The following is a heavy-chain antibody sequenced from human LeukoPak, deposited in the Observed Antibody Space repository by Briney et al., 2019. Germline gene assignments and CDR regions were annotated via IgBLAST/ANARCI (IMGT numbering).Heavy chain of an antibody. CDR1: GGSFSGYY. CDR3: ARPKYSSSGYYYMDV. V-gene: IGHV4-34*01. CDR2: INHSGST. D-gene: IGHD6-6*01. J-gene: IGHJ6*03. Sequence: SETLSLTCAVYGGSFSGYYWSWIRQPPGKGLEWIGEINHSGSTNYNPSLKSRVTISVDTSKNQFSLKLSSVTAADTAVYYCARPKYSSSGYYYMDVWGKGTTVTVSS.